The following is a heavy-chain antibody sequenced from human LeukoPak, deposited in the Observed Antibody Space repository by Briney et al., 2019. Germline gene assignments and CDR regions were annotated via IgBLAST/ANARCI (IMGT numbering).Heavy chain of an antibody. CDR3: ARDGGEGNWNYGSWY. Sequence: GASVKVSCKASGGTFSSYAISWVRQAPGQGLEWMGGIIPIFGTANYAQKFQGRVTITTDESTSTAYMELSSLRSEDTAVYYCARDGGEGNWNYGSWYWGQGTLVTVSS. CDR1: GGTFSSYA. J-gene: IGHJ4*02. CDR2: IIPIFGTA. V-gene: IGHV1-69*05. D-gene: IGHD1-7*01.